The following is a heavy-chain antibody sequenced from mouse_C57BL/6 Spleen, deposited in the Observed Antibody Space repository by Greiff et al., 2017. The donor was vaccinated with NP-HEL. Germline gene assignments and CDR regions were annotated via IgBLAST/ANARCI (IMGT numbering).Heavy chain of an antibody. CDR1: GFTFSSYA. V-gene: IGHV5-4*01. D-gene: IGHD2-5*01. J-gene: IGHJ2*01. CDR2: ISDGGSYT. CDR3: AREDSNYVALFDY. Sequence: EVMLVESGGGLVKPGGSLKLSCAASGFTFSSYAMSWVRQTPEKRLEWVATISDGGSYTYYPDNVKGRFTISRDNAKNNLYLQMSHLKSEDTAMYYCAREDSNYVALFDYWGQGTTLTVSS.